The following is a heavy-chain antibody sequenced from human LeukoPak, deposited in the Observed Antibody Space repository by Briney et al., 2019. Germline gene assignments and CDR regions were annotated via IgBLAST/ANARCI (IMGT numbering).Heavy chain of an antibody. Sequence: PGGSLRLSCAASGFTFSSYSTNWVRQAPGKGLEWVSSISSSSSYIYYADSVKGRFTISRDNAKNSLYLQMNSLRAEDTAVYYCAREHIIGWFDPWGQGTLVTVSS. V-gene: IGHV3-21*01. CDR3: AREHIIGWFDP. J-gene: IGHJ5*02. CDR2: ISSSSSYI. D-gene: IGHD3-3*01. CDR1: GFTFSSYS.